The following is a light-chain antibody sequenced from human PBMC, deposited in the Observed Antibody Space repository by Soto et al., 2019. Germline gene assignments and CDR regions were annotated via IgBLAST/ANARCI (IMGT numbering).Light chain of an antibody. CDR2: AAS. V-gene: IGKV1D-12*01. Sequence: DIQMTQSPSSVSASVGDRVTITCRASQGIGSWLTWYQQKPGEAPRLLIYAASSLQSGVPSRFSGSGSGTHFTLTISSLQPEDFATYYCQQANSFPITFGQGTRLEIK. CDR3: QQANSFPIT. CDR1: QGIGSW. J-gene: IGKJ5*01.